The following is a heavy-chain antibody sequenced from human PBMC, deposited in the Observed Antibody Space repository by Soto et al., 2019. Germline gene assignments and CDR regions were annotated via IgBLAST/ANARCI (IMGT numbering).Heavy chain of an antibody. V-gene: IGHV3-11*01. Sequence: SLRLSCAASGFTFSDYYMSWIRQAPGKGLEWVSYISSSGSTIYYADSVKGRFTISRDNAKNSLYLQMNSLRAEDTAVYYCARDKSVTIFGVVAPWGQGTLVTVSS. CDR3: ARDKSVTIFGVVAP. J-gene: IGHJ5*02. CDR2: ISSSGSTI. CDR1: GFTFSDYY. D-gene: IGHD3-3*01.